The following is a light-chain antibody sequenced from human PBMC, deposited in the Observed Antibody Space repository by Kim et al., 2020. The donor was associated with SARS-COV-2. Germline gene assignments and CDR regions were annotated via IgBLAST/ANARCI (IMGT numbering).Light chain of an antibody. Sequence: GQSHPLSCTGTSRGVENYNLVPWFPHHPGKAPKLMVFEDSKRPLGVSRRFSGSKSGSAASLTISRLQAADEADYYCCSYAGSGTLVFGGGTQLTVL. CDR2: EDS. CDR3: CSYAGSGTLV. CDR1: SRGVENYNL. J-gene: IGLJ3*02. V-gene: IGLV2-23*01.